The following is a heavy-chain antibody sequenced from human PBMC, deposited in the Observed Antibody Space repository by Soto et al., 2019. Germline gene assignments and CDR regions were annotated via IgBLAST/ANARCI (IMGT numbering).Heavy chain of an antibody. CDR2: IYYLGST. CDR3: ARGRLRLGELSPNFDY. Sequence: PSETLSLTGTVSGGSISSGDYYWSWILQPPGKGLVWFGYIYYLGSTYYNPSRKSRVTISVDTSKNQCTRKLSSVTAADTAVDYCARGRLRLGELSPNFDYWGQGTLVSVSS. V-gene: IGHV4-30-4*01. CDR1: GGSISSGDYY. J-gene: IGHJ4*02. D-gene: IGHD3-16*02.